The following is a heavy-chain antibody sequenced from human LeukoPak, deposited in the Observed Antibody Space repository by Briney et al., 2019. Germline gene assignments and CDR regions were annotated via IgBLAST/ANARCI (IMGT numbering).Heavy chain of an antibody. V-gene: IGHV3-15*01. CDR3: TTDLLSIVVVPAAETADY. J-gene: IGHJ4*02. CDR2: IKSKTDGGTT. D-gene: IGHD2-2*01. Sequence: GGSLRLSCAASGFTFSNAWMSWVRQAPGKGREWVGRIKSKTDGGTTDYAAPVKGRFTISRDDSKNTLYLQMNSLKTEDTAVYYCTTDLLSIVVVPAAETADYWGQGTLVTVSS. CDR1: GFTFSNAW.